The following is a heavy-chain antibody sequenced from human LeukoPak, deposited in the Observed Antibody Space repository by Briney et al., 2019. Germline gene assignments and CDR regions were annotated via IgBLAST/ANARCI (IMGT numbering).Heavy chain of an antibody. CDR3: AREGGSGNYDFGY. J-gene: IGHJ4*02. V-gene: IGHV4-39*02. CDR2: FYYTGNT. D-gene: IGHD1-26*01. CDR1: GGSISTYY. Sequence: SETLSLTCTVSGGSISTYYWGWIRQPPGKGLEWIGSFYYTGNTYNNPSLKSRVTISVDSSKNQFSLTLTSVTAADTAVYYCAREGGSGNYDFGYWGQGTLVTVSS.